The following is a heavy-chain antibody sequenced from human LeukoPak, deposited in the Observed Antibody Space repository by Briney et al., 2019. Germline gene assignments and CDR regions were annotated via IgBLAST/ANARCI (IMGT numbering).Heavy chain of an antibody. Sequence: GGSLRLSCAASGFPFNSFWMHWVRQAPGKGLVWVSDMNEYSTTIRYADSVKGRFTISRDNSKNTLYLQMNSLRAEDTAVYYCARDGLAYCGGDCSNDYWGQGTLVTVSS. CDR1: GFPFNSFW. CDR2: MNEYSTTI. D-gene: IGHD2-21*02. CDR3: ARDGLAYCGGDCSNDY. J-gene: IGHJ4*02. V-gene: IGHV3-74*01.